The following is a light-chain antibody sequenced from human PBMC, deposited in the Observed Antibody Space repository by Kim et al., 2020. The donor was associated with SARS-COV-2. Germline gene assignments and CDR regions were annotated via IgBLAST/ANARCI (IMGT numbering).Light chain of an antibody. CDR1: NIGIKS. J-gene: IGLJ3*02. V-gene: IGLV3-21*04. Sequence: APGKTAKITCGGNNIGIKSVHWYQQKPGQAPVLVIYYDSDRPSGIPERFSGSNSGNTATLTISRVEAGDEADYYCQVWDTSGDHPVFGGGTQLTVL. CDR3: QVWDTSGDHPV. CDR2: YDS.